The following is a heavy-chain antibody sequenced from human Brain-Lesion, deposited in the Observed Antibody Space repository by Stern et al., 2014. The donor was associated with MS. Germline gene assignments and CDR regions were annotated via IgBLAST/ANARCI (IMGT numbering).Heavy chain of an antibody. CDR2: INPNTGGP. D-gene: IGHD3-3*01. J-gene: IGHJ6*02. CDR1: GYIFTGYY. V-gene: IGHV1-2*02. Sequence: QLVQSGAEVKKPGASVKVSCKTSGYIFTGYYIHWVRQAPGQGLEWMAWINPNTGGPKYAQKFQGRVTMSRDTSISTAYVELSSRTSDDTAVYYCARDQRGITIFGVVTDYYYLGMDVWAKGPRSPSP. CDR3: ARDQRGITIFGVVTDYYYLGMDV.